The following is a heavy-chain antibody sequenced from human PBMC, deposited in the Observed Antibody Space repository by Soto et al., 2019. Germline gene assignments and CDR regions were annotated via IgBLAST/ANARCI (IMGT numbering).Heavy chain of an antibody. CDR3: ARVVQKDGGLLSNYYYGMDV. V-gene: IGHV4-61*01. J-gene: IGHJ6*02. Sequence: SETLSLTCTVSGGSVSSGYYYWSWIRQPPGKGLEWIGYIYYSGSTNYNPSLKSRVIISVDTSKNQFSLKLSSVTAADTAVFYCARVVQKDGGLLSNYYYGMDVWGQGTTVTVSS. CDR1: GGSVSSGYYY. CDR2: IYYSGST. D-gene: IGHD3-10*01.